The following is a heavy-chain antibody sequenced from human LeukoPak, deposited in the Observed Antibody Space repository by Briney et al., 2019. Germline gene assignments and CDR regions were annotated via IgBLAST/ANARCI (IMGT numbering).Heavy chain of an antibody. CDR2: IYTSGST. V-gene: IGHV4-4*07. J-gene: IGHJ4*02. CDR3: ARVGTPSTTIFGVVAKYYFDY. D-gene: IGHD3-3*01. Sequence: SETLSLTCTVSGGSISSYYWSWIRQPAGKGLEWIGRIYTSGSTNYNPSLKSRVTMSVDTSKNQFSLKLSSVTAADTAVYYCARVGTPSTTIFGVVAKYYFDYWGQGTLVTVSS. CDR1: GGSISSYY.